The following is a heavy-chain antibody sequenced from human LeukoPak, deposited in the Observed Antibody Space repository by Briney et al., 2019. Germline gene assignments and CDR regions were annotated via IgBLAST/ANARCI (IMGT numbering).Heavy chain of an antibody. V-gene: IGHV4-38-2*02. CDR3: ATRGGGRGIAAAGDFDY. J-gene: IGHJ4*02. CDR1: GYSISSTYY. D-gene: IGHD6-13*01. CDR2: IYHSGST. Sequence: TSETLSLTCTVSGYSISSTYYWGWIRQPPGKGLEWIGSIYHSGSTYYNPSLKSRVTISMDTSKKQFSLKVSSVTAADTAVYYCATRGGGRGIAAAGDFDYWGQGILVTVSS.